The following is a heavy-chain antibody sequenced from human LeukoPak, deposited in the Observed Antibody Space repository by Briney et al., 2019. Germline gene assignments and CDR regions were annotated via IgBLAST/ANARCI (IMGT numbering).Heavy chain of an antibody. V-gene: IGHV3-43*02. D-gene: IGHD3-9*01. Sequence: GGSLRLSCAASGFSFDDNAMHWVRQGPGKGLEWVSYISGDGSTTYYAESVKGRFTISRDNSKTSLYLQMNSLRTEDTALYYLAKAPTPTGFYMHFWGQGTLVTVSS. CDR2: ISGDGSTT. J-gene: IGHJ4*02. CDR3: AKAPTPTGFYMHF. CDR1: GFSFDDNA.